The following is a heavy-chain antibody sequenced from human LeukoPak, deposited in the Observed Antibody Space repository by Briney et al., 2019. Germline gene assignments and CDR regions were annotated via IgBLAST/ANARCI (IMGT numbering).Heavy chain of an antibody. CDR1: RGSISRGDYS. D-gene: IGHD5-12*01. J-gene: IGHJ1*01. CDR3: AREPRSGGKGSLDD. V-gene: IGHV4-30-4*01. CDR2: IHYIGVV. Sequence: SETLSLTCTVSRGSISRGDYSGSWIRQPPGKGLEYIAYIHYIGVVQYNSSLKGRLTISLDASKDQFSLQLRSLSAADTAVYYCAREPRSGGKGSLDDWGQATLVTVSS.